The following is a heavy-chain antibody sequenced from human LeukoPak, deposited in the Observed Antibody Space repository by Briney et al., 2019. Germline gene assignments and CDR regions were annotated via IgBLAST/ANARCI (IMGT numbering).Heavy chain of an antibody. Sequence: GGSLRLSCAASGFTFGNSWVHWVRQAPGKGLVWVSLINADGSTTSYADSVKGRFTISRDNARNTLSLEMNSLIIEDTAVYYCIVVVEPPDSDGFDVWGQGTMITVSS. CDR3: IVVVEPPDSDGFDV. J-gene: IGHJ3*01. CDR1: GFTFGNSW. CDR2: INADGSTT. D-gene: IGHD1-14*01. V-gene: IGHV3-74*01.